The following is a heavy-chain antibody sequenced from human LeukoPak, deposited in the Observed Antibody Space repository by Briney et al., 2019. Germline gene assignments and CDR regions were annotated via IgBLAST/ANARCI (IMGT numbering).Heavy chain of an antibody. V-gene: IGHV3-30*18. CDR2: ISYDGSNK. Sequence: GRSLRLSCAASGFTFSSYGMHRVRQAPGKGLEWVAVISYDGSNKYYADSVKGRFTISRDNSKNTLYLQMNSLRAEDTAVYYCAKVGFGELLPDYWGQGTLVTVSS. CDR3: AKVGFGELLPDY. CDR1: GFTFSSYG. J-gene: IGHJ4*02. D-gene: IGHD3-10*01.